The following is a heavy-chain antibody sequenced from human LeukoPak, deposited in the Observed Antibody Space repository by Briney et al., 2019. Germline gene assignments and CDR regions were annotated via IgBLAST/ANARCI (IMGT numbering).Heavy chain of an antibody. J-gene: IGHJ6*02. Sequence: PSETLSLTCTVSGGSISSGDYYWSWIRQPPGKGLEWIGYIYYSGSTYYNPSLKSRVTISVDTSKNQFSLKLSSATAADTAVYYCARTELLPNYYYYYGMDVWGQGTTVTVSS. CDR3: ARTELLPNYYYYYGMDV. V-gene: IGHV4-30-4*01. CDR1: GGSISSGDYY. D-gene: IGHD2-15*01. CDR2: IYYSGST.